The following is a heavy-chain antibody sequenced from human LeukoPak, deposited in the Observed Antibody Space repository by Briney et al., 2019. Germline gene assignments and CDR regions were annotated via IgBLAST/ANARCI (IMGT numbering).Heavy chain of an antibody. CDR1: GYTFTSYG. J-gene: IGHJ5*02. D-gene: IGHD1-1*01. Sequence: GASVKVSCKASGYTFTSYGISWVRQAPGQGLEWMGWISAYNGNTKYAQKLGGRVTMTTDTPTSTAYMELRSLRSDDTAVYYCARDSAEGVTGSNWFDPWGLGTLVTVSS. V-gene: IGHV1-18*01. CDR2: ISAYNGNT. CDR3: ARDSAEGVTGSNWFDP.